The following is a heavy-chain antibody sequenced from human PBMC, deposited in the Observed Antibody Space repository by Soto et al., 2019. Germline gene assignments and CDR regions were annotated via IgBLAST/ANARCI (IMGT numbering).Heavy chain of an antibody. CDR1: GFTFSSHS. Sequence: PGGALRLSCAASGFTFSSHSIKWVRQAPGKGLEWVSYISGSGATKYYADSVKGRFTISRDNARNSLYLQMSSLSDEDTAVYYCARAIRGFSYVVDYWGQGTLVTVSS. CDR2: ISGSGATK. V-gene: IGHV3-48*02. D-gene: IGHD5-18*01. J-gene: IGHJ4*02. CDR3: ARAIRGFSYVVDY.